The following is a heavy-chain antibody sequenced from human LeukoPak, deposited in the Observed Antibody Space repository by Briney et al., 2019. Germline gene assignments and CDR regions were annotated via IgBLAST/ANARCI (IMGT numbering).Heavy chain of an antibody. CDR2: IYPGDSDT. Sequence: GASLKISCKGSGYSFTSYWIGWGRQMPGKGLEWMGIIYPGDSDTRYSPSFQGQVTISADKSISTAYLQWSSLKASDTAMYYCARRYCTNGVCYSYFDYWGQGTLVTVSS. D-gene: IGHD2-8*01. CDR1: GYSFTSYW. J-gene: IGHJ4*02. CDR3: ARRYCTNGVCYSYFDY. V-gene: IGHV5-51*01.